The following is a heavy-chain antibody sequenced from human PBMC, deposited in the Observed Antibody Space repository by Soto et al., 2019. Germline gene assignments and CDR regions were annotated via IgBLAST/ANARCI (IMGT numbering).Heavy chain of an antibody. CDR2: ISPYNGDT. CDR1: GYSFTNYD. CDR3: ARYCSSTSCDHYFDY. J-gene: IGHJ4*02. D-gene: IGHD2-2*01. Sequence: GASVKVSCKASGYSFTNYDISWVRQAPGQGLEWMGWISPYNGDTNYAQKLQGRVTMTTDTSTSTAYMELRSLRSDDMAVYYCARYCSSTSCDHYFDYWGQGTLVTVSS. V-gene: IGHV1-18*03.